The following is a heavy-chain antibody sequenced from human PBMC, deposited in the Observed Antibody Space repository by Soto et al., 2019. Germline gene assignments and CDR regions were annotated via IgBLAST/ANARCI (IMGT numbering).Heavy chain of an antibody. CDR1: GGTFSSYA. CDR3: ARVIARHYYDSRKVLRGMDV. CDR2: IIPIFGTA. J-gene: IGHJ6*02. Sequence: QVQLVQSGAEVKKPGSSVKVSCKASGGTFSSYAISWVRQAPGQGLEWMGGIIPIFGTANYAQKFQGRVTITADESTSTAYMELSSLRSEDTVVYYCARVIARHYYDSRKVLRGMDVWGQGTTVTVSS. V-gene: IGHV1-69*01. D-gene: IGHD3-22*01.